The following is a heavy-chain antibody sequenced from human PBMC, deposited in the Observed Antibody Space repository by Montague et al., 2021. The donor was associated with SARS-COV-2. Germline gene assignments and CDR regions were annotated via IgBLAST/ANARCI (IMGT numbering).Heavy chain of an antibody. V-gene: IGHV4-34*01. J-gene: IGHJ3*02. Sequence: SETLSLTCAVSRGSFSNYYWTWIRQSPGKGLGWIGEINQGGAPNYTPSLKSRVTISLDTSKKQISLKLNSVTVADTAVCFCARGRPVQGSFRHFDSISSGALDIWGQGSLVIVSS. D-gene: IGHD3-9*01. CDR2: INQGGAP. CDR3: ARGRPVQGSFRHFDSISSGALDI. CDR1: RGSFSNYY.